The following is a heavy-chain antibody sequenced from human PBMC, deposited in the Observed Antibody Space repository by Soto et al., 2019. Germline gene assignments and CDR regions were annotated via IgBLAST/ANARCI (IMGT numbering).Heavy chain of an antibody. CDR2: IYSGGST. CDR3: ARVAGYSGYDAYYYYGMDV. V-gene: IGHV3-53*01. D-gene: IGHD5-12*01. J-gene: IGHJ6*02. Sequence: SCAASGFTVSSNYMSWVRQAPGKGLEWVSVIYSGGSTYYADSVKGRFTISRDNSKNTLYLQMNSLRAEDTAVYYCARVAGYSGYDAYYYYGMDVWGQGTTVTVSS. CDR1: GFTVSSNY.